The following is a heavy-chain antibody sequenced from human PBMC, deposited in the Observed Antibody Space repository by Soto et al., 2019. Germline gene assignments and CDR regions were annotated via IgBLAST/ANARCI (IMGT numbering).Heavy chain of an antibody. D-gene: IGHD2-8*01. CDR3: ATNGQPPYYYYGMDV. CDR1: GYTFSRYG. Sequence: QGQLVQSGPEVKKHGASVKVSCKASGYTFSRYGISWVRQAPGQGLEWMGWVSGYNGDTKYAQKVQGRVTMTIDTSTYTAYMELRSLPSDDTAKYYCATNGQPPYYYYGMDVWGQGTTVTVYS. V-gene: IGHV1-18*01. J-gene: IGHJ6*02. CDR2: VSGYNGDT.